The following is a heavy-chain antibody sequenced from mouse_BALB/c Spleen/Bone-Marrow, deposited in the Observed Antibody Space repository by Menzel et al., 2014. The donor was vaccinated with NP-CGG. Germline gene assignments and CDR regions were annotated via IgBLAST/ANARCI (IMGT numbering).Heavy chain of an antibody. CDR2: INPGSGAT. CDR3: ARRLTVTLYSGY. CDR1: GYAFTNYL. J-gene: IGHJ2*01. Sequence: VQLQESGAELVRPGTSVKVSCKASGYAFTNYLIEWVKQRPGQGLEWIGVINPGSGATNYNENFEGKATLTADKSSSTPYMQLSSLTSDDSAVYFCARRLTVTLYSGYWGQGTTLTVSA. D-gene: IGHD4-1*01. V-gene: IGHV1-54*03.